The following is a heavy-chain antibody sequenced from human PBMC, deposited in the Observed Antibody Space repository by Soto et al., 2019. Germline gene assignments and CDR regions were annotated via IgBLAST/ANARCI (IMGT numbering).Heavy chain of an antibody. Sequence: EIQLVESGGDLVQPGGSLRLSCAASGFTFSSFWMRWVRQAPGKGLEWVASIKHDGREKYYLDSVKGRFTISRDNAKNSLYLQMNSLRAEDTALYSRARDSVTAASTDWGQGTLVTVSS. V-gene: IGHV3-7*01. J-gene: IGHJ4*02. CDR1: GFTFSSFW. D-gene: IGHD6-13*01. CDR3: ARDSVTAASTD. CDR2: IKHDGREK.